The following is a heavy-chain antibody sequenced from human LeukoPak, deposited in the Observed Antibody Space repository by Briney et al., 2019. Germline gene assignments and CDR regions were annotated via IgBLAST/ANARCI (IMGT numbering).Heavy chain of an antibody. D-gene: IGHD1-7*01. V-gene: IGHV4-59*01. Sequence: SETLSLTCTVSGVSISSYYWSWIRQPPGKGLEWIGYIYYSGSTNYNPSLKSRVTISVDTSKNQFSLKLSSVTAADTAVNYCARDNWNYGSSMDVWGQGTTVTVSS. CDR1: GVSISSYY. CDR2: IYYSGST. J-gene: IGHJ6*02. CDR3: ARDNWNYGSSMDV.